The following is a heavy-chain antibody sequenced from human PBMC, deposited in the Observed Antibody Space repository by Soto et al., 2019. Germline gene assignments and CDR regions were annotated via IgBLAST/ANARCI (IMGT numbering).Heavy chain of an antibody. V-gene: IGHV4-59*01. CDR3: ARGGTGSGSYYDYYYGMDV. CDR2: IYYSGST. CDR1: GGSISGYY. D-gene: IGHD3-10*01. J-gene: IGHJ6*02. Sequence: SETLSLTCTVSGGSISGYYWSWIRQPPGKGLEWIGYIYYSGSTNYNPSLKSRVTISVDTSKNQFSLKLSSVTAADTAVYYCARGGTGSGSYYDYYYGMDVWGQGTTVTVSS.